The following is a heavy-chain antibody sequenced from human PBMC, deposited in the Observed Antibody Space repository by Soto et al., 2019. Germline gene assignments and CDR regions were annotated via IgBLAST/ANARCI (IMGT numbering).Heavy chain of an antibody. J-gene: IGHJ4*02. D-gene: IGHD6-13*01. CDR3: ARGGVGAARGADFDY. V-gene: IGHV3-21*01. CDR1: GFTFSSYT. CDR2: IGSSSTYI. Sequence: GGSLRLSCAASGFTFSSYTMNWVRQSPGQGLEWVSSIGSSSTYIYYADSVRGRFTIARDNAKNSLYLQMNGLRAEDTAVYYCARGGVGAARGADFDYWGQGTLVTVSS.